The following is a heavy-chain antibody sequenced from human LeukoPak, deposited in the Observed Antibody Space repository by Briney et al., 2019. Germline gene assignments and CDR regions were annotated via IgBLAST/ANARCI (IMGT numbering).Heavy chain of an antibody. CDR1: GYTFTSYD. CDR3: ARGVKYTMVRGVIKGFWFDP. D-gene: IGHD3-10*01. V-gene: IGHV1-8*03. CDR2: MNPNSGNT. J-gene: IGHJ5*02. Sequence: ASVKVSCKASGYTFTSYDINWVRQATGQGLEWMGWMNPNSGNTGYAQKFQGRVTITRNTSISTAYMELSSLRSEDTAVYYCARGVKYTMVRGVIKGFWFDPWGQGTLVTVSS.